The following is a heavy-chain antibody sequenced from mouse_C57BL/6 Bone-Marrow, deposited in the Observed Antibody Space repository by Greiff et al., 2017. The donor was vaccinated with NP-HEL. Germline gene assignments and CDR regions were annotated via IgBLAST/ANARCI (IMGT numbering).Heavy chain of an antibody. CDR2: IYPRSGNT. Sequence: VQLQQSGAELARPGASVKLSCKASGYTFTSYGISWVKQRTGQGLEWIGEIYPRSGNTYYNEKFKGKATLTADKSSSTAYMELRSLTSEDSAVYFCARVPFFTTVVATQGDYWGQGTSVTVSS. D-gene: IGHD1-1*01. CDR1: GYTFTSYG. CDR3: ARVPFFTTVVATQGDY. V-gene: IGHV1-81*01. J-gene: IGHJ4*01.